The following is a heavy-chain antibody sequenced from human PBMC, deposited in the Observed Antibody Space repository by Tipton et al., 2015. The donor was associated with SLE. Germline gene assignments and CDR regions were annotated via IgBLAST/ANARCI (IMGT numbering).Heavy chain of an antibody. D-gene: IGHD3-22*01. Sequence: TLSLTCAVSGGSISSSNWWSWVRQPPGKGLEWIGEIYHSGSTNYNPSLKSRVTISVDKSKNQFSLKLSSVTAADTAVYYCARSLYYYDSSGFTYFDYWGQGTLVTVSS. J-gene: IGHJ4*02. CDR2: IYHSGST. CDR1: GGSISSSNW. V-gene: IGHV4-4*02. CDR3: ARSLYYYDSSGFTYFDY.